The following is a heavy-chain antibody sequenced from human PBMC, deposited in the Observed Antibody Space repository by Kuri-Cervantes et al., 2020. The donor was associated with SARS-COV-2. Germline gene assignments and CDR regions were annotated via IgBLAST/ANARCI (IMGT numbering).Heavy chain of an antibody. V-gene: IGHV5-51*01. D-gene: IGHD2-21*02. Sequence: GESLKISCKGSGYSFTKFWIGWVRQMPGRGLEWMGIIDPRDSDTKYSPSFEGQVTFSVDKSTNTAYLQWSFLKPSDSAIYYCARLEVLVTAIPFDSWGQGTLVTVS. J-gene: IGHJ4*02. CDR1: GYSFTKFW. CDR3: ARLEVLVTAIPFDS. CDR2: IDPRDSDT.